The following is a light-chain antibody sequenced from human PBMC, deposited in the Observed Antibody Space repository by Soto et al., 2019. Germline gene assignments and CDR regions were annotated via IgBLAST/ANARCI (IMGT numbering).Light chain of an antibody. J-gene: IGKJ1*01. CDR2: GAS. Sequence: EIVMPQSPTPLSVSPGETATPCLTGRTSIVSYLALYQQKPGQAPRLLIYGASTSATGFPDRFSGSGFGTEFTLTISSLQSQDFAVYYCQQDHNWWTFGQGTKVDIK. CDR1: TSIVSY. CDR3: QQDHNWWT. V-gene: IGKV3D-15*01.